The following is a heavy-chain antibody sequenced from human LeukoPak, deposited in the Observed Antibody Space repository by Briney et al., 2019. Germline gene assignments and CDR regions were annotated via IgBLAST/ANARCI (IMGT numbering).Heavy chain of an antibody. J-gene: IGHJ4*02. V-gene: IGHV4-34*01. Sequence: SETLSLTCAVYGGSFSGYYWSWIRQPPGKGLECMGEINHSGSTNYNPSLKSRVTISVDTSKNQLSLKLRDVTAADTAVYYCARGGLGVVIYWGQGTLVTVSS. D-gene: IGHD3-3*01. CDR3: ARGGLGVVIY. CDR2: INHSGST. CDR1: GGSFSGYY.